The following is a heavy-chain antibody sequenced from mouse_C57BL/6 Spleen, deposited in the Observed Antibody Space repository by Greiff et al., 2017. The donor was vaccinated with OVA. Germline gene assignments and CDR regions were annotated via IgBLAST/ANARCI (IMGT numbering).Heavy chain of an antibody. V-gene: IGHV1-50*01. J-gene: IGHJ2*01. CDR1: GYTFTSYW. CDR3: ARRGVITTVYFDY. Sequence: VQLQQPGAELVKPGASVKLSCKASGYTFTSYWMQWVKQRPGQGLEWIGEIDPSDSYTNYNQKFKGKATLTVDTSSSTAYMQLSSLTSEDSAVYYCARRGVITTVYFDYWGQGTTLTVSS. CDR2: IDPSDSYT. D-gene: IGHD1-1*01.